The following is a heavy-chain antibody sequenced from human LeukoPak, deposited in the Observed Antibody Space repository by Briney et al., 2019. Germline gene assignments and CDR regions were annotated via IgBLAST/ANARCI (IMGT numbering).Heavy chain of an antibody. CDR2: ISTTSTYI. J-gene: IGHJ4*02. V-gene: IGHV3-21*06. CDR1: GFAFSSYN. CDR3: ARAGTCSSTSCDGGIEY. Sequence: PGGSLRLSCAASGFAFSSYNMKWVRQAPGKGLEWVSFISTTSTYIYYADSVKGRFTVSRNNSKNLLYLQMDSLRVEDTAVYYCARAGTCSSTSCDGGIEYWGQGTLVTVSS. D-gene: IGHD2-2*01.